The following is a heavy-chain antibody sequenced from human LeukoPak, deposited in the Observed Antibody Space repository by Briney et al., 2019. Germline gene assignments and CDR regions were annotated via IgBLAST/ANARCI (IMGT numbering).Heavy chain of an antibody. J-gene: IGHJ5*02. CDR1: GGSFSGYY. Sequence: PSETLSLTCAVYGGSFSGYYWSWIRQPPGKGLEWIGEINHSGSTNYNPSLKSRVTISVDTSKNQFSLKLSSVTAADTAVYYCARGKPPFDPWGQGTLVTVSP. V-gene: IGHV4-34*01. CDR2: INHSGST. CDR3: ARGKPPFDP.